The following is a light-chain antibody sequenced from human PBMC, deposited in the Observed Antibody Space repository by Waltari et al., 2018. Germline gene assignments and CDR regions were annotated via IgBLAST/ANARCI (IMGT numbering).Light chain of an antibody. J-gene: IGKJ2*01. CDR1: QSVSSSY. CDR3: QQYGRSWNT. Sequence: EIVLTPSPGTLSLSPGESATLSCRASQSVSSSYLAWYQQKPGQAPRLLIHGASSRATGIPDRFSGSGSGTDFTLTISRLEPEDFAVYYCQQYGRSWNTFGQGTKLEIK. V-gene: IGKV3-20*01. CDR2: GAS.